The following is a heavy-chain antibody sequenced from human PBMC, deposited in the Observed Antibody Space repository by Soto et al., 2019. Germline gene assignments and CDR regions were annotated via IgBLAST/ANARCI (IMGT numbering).Heavy chain of an antibody. CDR2: ISYDGSNK. CDR3: AREGYYDSSRYTDAFDI. CDR1: GFTFSSYA. D-gene: IGHD3-22*01. J-gene: IGHJ3*02. Sequence: LRLSCAASGFTFSSYAMHWVRQAPGKGLEWVAVISYDGSNKYYADSVKGRFTISRDNSKNTLYLQMNSLRAEDTAVYYCAREGYYDSSRYTDAFDISGQGTIVTLS. V-gene: IGHV3-30-3*01.